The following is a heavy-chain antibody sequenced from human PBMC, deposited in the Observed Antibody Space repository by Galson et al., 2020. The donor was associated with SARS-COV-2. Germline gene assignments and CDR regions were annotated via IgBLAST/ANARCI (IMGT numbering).Heavy chain of an antibody. CDR1: GFTISSSW. Sequence: TGGSLRLSCAASGFTISSSWMHWVRQAPGKGLVWVSRMNSDGSSTSYADSVKGRFTISRDNAKNTLYVQMNSLRAEDTAVYYCARVVTRSGWKYYFDYWGQGTLVTVSS. V-gene: IGHV3-74*01. CDR2: MNSDGSST. J-gene: IGHJ4*02. D-gene: IGHD6-19*01. CDR3: ARVVTRSGWKYYFDY.